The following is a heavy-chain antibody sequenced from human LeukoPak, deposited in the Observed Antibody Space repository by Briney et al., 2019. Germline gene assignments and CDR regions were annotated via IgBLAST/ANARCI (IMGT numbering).Heavy chain of an antibody. CDR2: IIPIFGTA. J-gene: IGHJ3*02. D-gene: IGHD3-3*01. CDR1: GYTFTSYD. CDR3: ARDDPEWAFDI. Sequence: SVKVSCKASGYTFTSYDISWVRQAPGQGLEWMGGIIPIFGTANYAQKFQGRVTITADESTSTAYMELSSLRSEDTAVYYCARDDPEWAFDIWGQGTMVTVSS. V-gene: IGHV1-69*13.